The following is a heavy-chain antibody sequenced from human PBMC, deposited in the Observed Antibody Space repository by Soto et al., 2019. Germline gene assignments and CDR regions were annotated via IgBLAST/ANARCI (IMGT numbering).Heavy chain of an antibody. Sequence: QVQLVQSGAEVKKPGSSVKVSCKASGGTFSSYTISWVRQAPGQGLVWMGRIIPILGIANYAQKFQGRVTITADKSASTAFMELSSLRSEHTAVYYCARVGDYYGSGSTTCDYLGQGTLVTVSS. V-gene: IGHV1-69*02. CDR1: GGTFSSYT. CDR2: IIPILGIA. D-gene: IGHD3-10*01. CDR3: ARVGDYYGSGSTTCDY. J-gene: IGHJ4*02.